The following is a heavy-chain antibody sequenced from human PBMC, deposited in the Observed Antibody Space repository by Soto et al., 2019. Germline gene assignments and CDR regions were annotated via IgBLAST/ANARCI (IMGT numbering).Heavy chain of an antibody. Sequence: SETLSLTCAVSGGSISSGGYSWSWIRQPPGKGLEWIGYIYHSGSTYYNPSLKSRVTISVDKWKNQFSLQLRSMTAADTAVYYCAAHSGTTPIAFWGQGTLVTVSS. D-gene: IGHD1-1*01. CDR2: IYHSGST. J-gene: IGHJ4*02. CDR3: AAHSGTTPIAF. CDR1: GGSISSGGYS. V-gene: IGHV4-30-2*01.